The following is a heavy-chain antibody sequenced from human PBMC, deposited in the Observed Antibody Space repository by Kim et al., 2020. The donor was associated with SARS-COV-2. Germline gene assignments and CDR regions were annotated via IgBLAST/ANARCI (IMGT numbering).Heavy chain of an antibody. CDR1: GGSFSGYY. V-gene: IGHV4-34*01. CDR2: INHSGST. CDR3: ARGAQNLWFGELFHRNWFDP. J-gene: IGHJ5*02. D-gene: IGHD3-10*01. Sequence: SETLSLTCAVYGGSFSGYYWSWIRQPPGKGLEWIGEINHSGSTNYNPSLKSRVTISVDTSKNQFSLKLSSVTAADTAVYYCARGAQNLWFGELFHRNWFDPWGQGTLVTVSS.